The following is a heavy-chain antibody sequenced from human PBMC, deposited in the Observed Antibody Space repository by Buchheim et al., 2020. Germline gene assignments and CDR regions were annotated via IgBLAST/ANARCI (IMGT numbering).Heavy chain of an antibody. Sequence: QVQLQQSGPGLVKPSETLSLTCTVSGGSISSYYWSWIRQPPGKGLEWIGYISNSGSTNYNPSLKSRVTISVDASQNQFSLKLSSVTAADTAVYYCARGGDAVAGHFDDWGQGTL. D-gene: IGHD6-19*01. CDR1: GGSISSYY. CDR2: ISNSGST. J-gene: IGHJ4*02. V-gene: IGHV4-59*01. CDR3: ARGGDAVAGHFDD.